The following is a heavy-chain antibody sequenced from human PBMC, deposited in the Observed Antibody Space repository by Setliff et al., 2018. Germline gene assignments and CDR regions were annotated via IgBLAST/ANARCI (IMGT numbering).Heavy chain of an antibody. CDR2: IYHAGST. V-gene: IGHV4-30-2*01. CDR1: GGSISSGDAS. J-gene: IGHJ4*02. D-gene: IGHD5-18*01. CDR3: ARDILLGRVPTAMVSETPGY. Sequence: SETLSLTCAVSGGSISSGDASWSWVRQPPGKGLEWIGYIYHAGSTYYNPSLESRVTISIDKPNKQFSLELRSLTAADTAVYYCARDILLGRVPTAMVSETPGYWGQGTLVTSPQ.